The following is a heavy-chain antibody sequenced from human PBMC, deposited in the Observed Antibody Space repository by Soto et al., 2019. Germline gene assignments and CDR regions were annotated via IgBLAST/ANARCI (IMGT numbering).Heavy chain of an antibody. CDR1: GFTFSSYA. D-gene: IGHD3-22*01. Sequence: QVQLVESGGGVVQPGRSLRLSCAASGFTFSSYAMHWVRQAPGKGLEWVAVISYDGSNKYYADSVKGRFTISRDNSKNTLYLQMNSLRAEDTAVYYCARDIAYYDSSGSDYWGQGTLVTVSS. V-gene: IGHV3-30-3*01. CDR3: ARDIAYYDSSGSDY. CDR2: ISYDGSNK. J-gene: IGHJ4*02.